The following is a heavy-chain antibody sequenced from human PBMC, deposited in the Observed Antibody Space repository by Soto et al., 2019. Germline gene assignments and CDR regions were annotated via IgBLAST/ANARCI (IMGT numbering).Heavy chain of an antibody. D-gene: IGHD6-25*01. CDR2: IKPTGGST. Sequence: GASVKVSCKASAYTFTSYYLHVARPAPGQGREWMGMIKPTGGSTSYAQKFQGRVTMTRDTSTSTVYMELSSLTSEDTAVYYCARTFSDGPPSEYLGQGTLDTGSS. CDR3: ARTFSDGPPSEY. J-gene: IGHJ4*02. CDR1: AYTFTSYY. V-gene: IGHV1-46*01.